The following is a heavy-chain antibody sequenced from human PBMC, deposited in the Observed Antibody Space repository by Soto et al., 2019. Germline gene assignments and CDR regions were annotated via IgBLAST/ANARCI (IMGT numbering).Heavy chain of an antibody. CDR2: INAHSGGT. D-gene: IGHD6-6*01. J-gene: IGHJ5*02. V-gene: IGHV1-2*02. CDR3: AKDLTRQLAYWLDP. Sequence: ASVKVSCKASGFSFTGYYMHWLRQAPGQGLEWMGWINAHSGGTEYAQKFQGRVTLTRDTSIATAYLTLTSLTSDDTALYYCAKDLTRQLAYWLDPWGQGTKVTVSS. CDR1: GFSFTGYY.